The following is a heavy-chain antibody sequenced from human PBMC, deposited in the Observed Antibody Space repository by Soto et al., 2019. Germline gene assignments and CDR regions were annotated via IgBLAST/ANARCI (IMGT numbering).Heavy chain of an antibody. D-gene: IGHD1-26*01. J-gene: IGHJ4*02. V-gene: IGHV2-5*02. CDR2: IYWDDDK. CDR1: GFSLSTSGVG. CDR3: TQVYGSGSWGWYFHS. Sequence: SGPTLVNPTQTLTLTCTFSGFSLSTSGVGVGWIRQPPGKALEWLALIYWDDDKRYSPSLRSRLTITKDTSKDQVVLTMTNMDPADTATYYCTQVYGSGSWGWYFHSWGQGTLVTVSS.